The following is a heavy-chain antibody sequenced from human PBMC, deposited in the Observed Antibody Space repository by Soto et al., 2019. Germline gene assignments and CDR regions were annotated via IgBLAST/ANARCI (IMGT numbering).Heavy chain of an antibody. Sequence: KTSETLSLTCTVSGGSISSYYWSWIRQPPGKGLEWIGYIYYSGSTNYNPSLKSRVTISVDTSKNQFSLKLSSVTAADTAVYYCARGAGSGSYYTHYYYYYGMDVWGQGTTVTVSS. V-gene: IGHV4-59*01. CDR2: IYYSGST. J-gene: IGHJ6*02. CDR1: GGSISSYY. D-gene: IGHD3-10*01. CDR3: ARGAGSGSYYTHYYYYYGMDV.